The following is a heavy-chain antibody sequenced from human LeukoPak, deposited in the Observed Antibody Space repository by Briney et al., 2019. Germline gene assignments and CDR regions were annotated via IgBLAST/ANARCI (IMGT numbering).Heavy chain of an antibody. D-gene: IGHD2-21*02. CDR1: GYTLTELS. J-gene: IGHJ5*02. Sequence: GASVKVSCKVSGYTLTELSMHWVRQAPGKGLEWMGGFDPEDGETIYAQKFQGRVTMTEDTSTDTAYMELSSLRSEDTAVYHCANLAYCGGDCSRGYNWFDPWGQGTLVTVSS. CDR3: ANLAYCGGDCSRGYNWFDP. V-gene: IGHV1-24*01. CDR2: FDPEDGET.